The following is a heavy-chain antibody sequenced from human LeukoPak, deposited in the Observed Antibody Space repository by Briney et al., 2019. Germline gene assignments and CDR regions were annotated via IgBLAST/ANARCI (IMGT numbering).Heavy chain of an antibody. CDR3: ARDFYDSSGYYYWLGY. CDR1: GFTFSSYG. V-gene: IGHV3-33*01. J-gene: IGHJ4*02. D-gene: IGHD3-22*01. CDR2: IWYDGSNK. Sequence: GGSLRLSCAASGFTFSSYGMHWVRQAPGKGLEWVAVIWYDGSNKYYADSVKGRFTISRDNSKNTLYLQMNSLRAEDTAVYYCARDFYDSSGYYYWLGYWDQGTLVTVSS.